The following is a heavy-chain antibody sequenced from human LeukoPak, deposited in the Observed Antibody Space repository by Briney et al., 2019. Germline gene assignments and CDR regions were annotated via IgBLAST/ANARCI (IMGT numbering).Heavy chain of an antibody. CDR1: GYTFTSYD. J-gene: IGHJ3*02. V-gene: IGHV1-8*01. CDR3: ASLVAGDDAFDI. D-gene: IGHD6-19*01. Sequence: GASVNVSCKASGYTFTSYDINWVRQATGQGLEWMGWMNPNSGNTGYAQKFQGRVTMTRNTSISTAYMELSSLRSEDTAVYYCASLVAGDDAFDIWGQGTMVTVSS. CDR2: MNPNSGNT.